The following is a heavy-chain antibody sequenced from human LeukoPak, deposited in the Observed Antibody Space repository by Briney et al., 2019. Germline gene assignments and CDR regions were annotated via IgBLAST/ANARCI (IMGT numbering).Heavy chain of an antibody. V-gene: IGHV3-21*01. CDR3: ARDDLDSSGSACDY. J-gene: IGHJ4*02. CDR1: GFTFSSYS. CDR2: ISSSSSYI. Sequence: GGSLRLSCAASGFTFSSYSMNWVRQAPGKGLEWVSSISSSSSYIYYADSVKGRFTISRDNAKNSLYLQMNSLRAEDTAVYYCARDDLDSSGSACDYWGQGTLVTVSS. D-gene: IGHD3-22*01.